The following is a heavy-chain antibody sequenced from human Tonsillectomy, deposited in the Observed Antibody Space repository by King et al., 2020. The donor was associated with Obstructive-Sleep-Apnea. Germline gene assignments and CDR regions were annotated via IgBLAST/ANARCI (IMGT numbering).Heavy chain of an antibody. CDR3: ARDRGYDSSGYSYYFDY. CDR1: GGSISSGGYY. V-gene: IGHV4-31*03. Sequence: VQLQESGPGLVKPSQTLSLTCTVSGGSISSGGYYWSWIRQHPGKGLEWIGYIYYSWSTYYNPSLKSRVTISVDTSKNQFSLKLSSVTAADTAVYYCARDRGYDSSGYSYYFDYWGQGTLVTVSS. D-gene: IGHD3-22*01. CDR2: IYYSWST. J-gene: IGHJ4*02.